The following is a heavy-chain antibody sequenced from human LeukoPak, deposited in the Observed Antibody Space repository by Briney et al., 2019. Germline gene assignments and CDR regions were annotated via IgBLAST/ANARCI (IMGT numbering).Heavy chain of an antibody. J-gene: IGHJ4*02. V-gene: IGHV3-21*01. CDR2: ISSSSSYI. CDR1: GFTFSTYS. D-gene: IGHD3-9*01. CDR3: SRGVADDILTGYIYYFDY. Sequence: SGGSLRLSCAASGFTFSTYSMNWVRQAPGKGLEWVSSISSSSSYIYYADSAKGRFTISRDNAKNSLYLQMNSLRAEDTALYYCSRGVADDILTGYIYYFDYWGQGTLVTVSS.